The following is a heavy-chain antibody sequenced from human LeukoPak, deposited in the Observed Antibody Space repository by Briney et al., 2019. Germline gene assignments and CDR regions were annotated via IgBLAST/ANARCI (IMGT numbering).Heavy chain of an antibody. J-gene: IGHJ4*02. CDR1: GYTFTSYG. D-gene: IGHD5-24*01. CDR2: ISAYNGNT. CDR3: ARDISYPKSRDGYKNLDY. Sequence: ASVKVSCKASGYTFTSYGISWVRQAPGQGLEWMGWISAYNGNTNYAQKLQGRVTMTTDTSTSTAYMELRSLRSDDTAVCYCARDISYPKSRDGYKNLDYWGQGTLVTVSS. V-gene: IGHV1-18*01.